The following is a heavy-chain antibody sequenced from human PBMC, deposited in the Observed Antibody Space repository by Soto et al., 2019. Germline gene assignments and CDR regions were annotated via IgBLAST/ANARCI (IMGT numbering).Heavy chain of an antibody. CDR3: AKAATISTLYNFYF. Sequence: PGGSLRLSCAASGFTFSSFGMNWVRQAPGKGLEWVSLISDSGGSTYHADSVKGRFTISRDNSKNTLYLQMNSLRAEDTAVYYCAKAATISTLYNFYFRGKGTLATV. CDR2: ISDSGGST. D-gene: IGHD4-4*01. CDR1: GFTFSSFG. V-gene: IGHV3-23*01. J-gene: IGHJ4*02.